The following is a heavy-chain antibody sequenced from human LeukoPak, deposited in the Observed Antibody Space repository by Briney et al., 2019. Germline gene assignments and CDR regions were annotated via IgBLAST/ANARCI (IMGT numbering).Heavy chain of an antibody. J-gene: IGHJ3*02. CDR1: GGSFSGYY. V-gene: IGHV4-34*01. Sequence: SETLSLTCAVYGGSFSGYYWSWIRQPPGKGLEWIGEINHSGSTYYNPSLKSRVTISVDTSKNQFSLKLSSVTAADTAVFYCARALRENDAFDIWGQGTMVTVSS. CDR2: INHSGST. D-gene: IGHD1-26*01. CDR3: ARALRENDAFDI.